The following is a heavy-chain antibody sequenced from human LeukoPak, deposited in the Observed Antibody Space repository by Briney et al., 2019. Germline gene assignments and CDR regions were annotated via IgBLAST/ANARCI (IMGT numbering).Heavy chain of an antibody. J-gene: IGHJ4*02. CDR3: VAHRVGAWFG. Sequence: GASVKVSCKVSGDTFTNYAMSWVRQAPGQGLEWMGWINTNTGNPVYAQGFTGRFAFSLDTSVSTTFLQISSLKAEDTAVFYCVAHRVGAWFGWGQGTLVTVSS. D-gene: IGHD3-16*01. CDR2: INTNTGNP. CDR1: GDTFTNYA. V-gene: IGHV7-4-1*02.